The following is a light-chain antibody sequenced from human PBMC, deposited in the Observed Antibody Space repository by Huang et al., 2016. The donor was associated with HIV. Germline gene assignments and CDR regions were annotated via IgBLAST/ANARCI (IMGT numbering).Light chain of an antibody. CDR2: DAA. Sequence: EIVLTQFPATLSLSPGERAILSCRARHNVSNYLAWYQEKPGQAPRFLIYDAARRAADVPSRFSCSGSGTDVTLTISSLEPEDFGIYHCQQRSNWPPLTFGGGTKVEI. CDR1: HNVSNY. V-gene: IGKV3-11*01. CDR3: QQRSNWPPLT. J-gene: IGKJ4*01.